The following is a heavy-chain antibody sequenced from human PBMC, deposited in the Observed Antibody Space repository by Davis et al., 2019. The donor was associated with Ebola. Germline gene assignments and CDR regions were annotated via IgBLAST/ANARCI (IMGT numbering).Heavy chain of an antibody. V-gene: IGHV3-23*01. D-gene: IGHD1-26*01. CDR2: LGTSADT. CDR3: AKDTSNIWFDI. J-gene: IGHJ3*02. Sequence: GGSLRLSCAASGFVFRNYVMSWVRQAPGKGLEWVSTLGTSADTYYAESVKGRFTISRDNSKNTLYLQMNSLRVEDTATYYCAKDTSNIWFDIWGQGTNVTVSS. CDR1: GFVFRNYV.